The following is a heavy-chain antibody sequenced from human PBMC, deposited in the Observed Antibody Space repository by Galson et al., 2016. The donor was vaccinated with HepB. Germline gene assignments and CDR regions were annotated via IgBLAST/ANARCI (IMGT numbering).Heavy chain of an antibody. V-gene: IGHV3-33*01. CDR2: IWYDGSNK. D-gene: IGHD3-22*01. J-gene: IGHJ4*02. CDR1: GFTLSSYG. CDR3: ARDGGGSSGYYLDY. Sequence: SLRLSCAASGFTLSSYGMHWVRQAPGKGLEWVAVIWYDGSNKYYADSVKGRFTIFRDNSKNTLYLQMNSLRAEDTAVYYCARDGGGSSGYYLDYWGQGTLVTVSS.